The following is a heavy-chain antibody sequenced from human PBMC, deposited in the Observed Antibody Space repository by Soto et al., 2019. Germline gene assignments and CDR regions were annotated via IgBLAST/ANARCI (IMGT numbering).Heavy chain of an antibody. V-gene: IGHV4-34*01. J-gene: IGHJ6*03. CDR2: INHSGST. Sequence: QVQLQQWGAGLLKPSETLSLTCAVYGGSFSGYYWSWIRQPPGKGLEWIGEINHSGSTNYNPSLKSRVTISVDTSKNQFSLKLSSVTAADTAVYYCARETAVTGYYYYYMDVWGKGTTVTVSS. CDR3: ARETAVTGYYYYYMDV. D-gene: IGHD4-17*01. CDR1: GGSFSGYY.